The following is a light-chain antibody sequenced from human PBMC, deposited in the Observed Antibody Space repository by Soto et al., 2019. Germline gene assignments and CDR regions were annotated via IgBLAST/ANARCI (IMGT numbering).Light chain of an antibody. CDR1: SSDVGGYNY. CDR3: SSYTSSSTPV. Sequence: QSALTQPASVSGSPGQSITISCTGTSSDVGGYNYVSWYQQHPGKAPKLMIYEVSNRPSGVSNRFSGSKSGNTASLTISWLQAEDEADYSCSSYTSSSTPVFGGGTKLTVL. J-gene: IGLJ2*01. V-gene: IGLV2-14*01. CDR2: EVS.